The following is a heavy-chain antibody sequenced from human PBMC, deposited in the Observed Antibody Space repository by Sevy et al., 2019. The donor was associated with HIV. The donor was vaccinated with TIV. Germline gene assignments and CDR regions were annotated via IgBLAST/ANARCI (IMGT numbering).Heavy chain of an antibody. Sequence: KQSRTLSLTCAISGDSVSSNSAAWNWIRQSPSRGLEWLGRTYYRSKWYNDYAVSVKSRITINPDTSKNQFSLQLNSVTPEDTAVYYCARADFYCTNGVCLYYYYGMDVWGQGTTVTVSS. D-gene: IGHD2-8*01. CDR1: GDSVSSNSAA. CDR3: ARADFYCTNGVCLYYYYGMDV. CDR2: TYYRSKWYN. J-gene: IGHJ6*02. V-gene: IGHV6-1*01.